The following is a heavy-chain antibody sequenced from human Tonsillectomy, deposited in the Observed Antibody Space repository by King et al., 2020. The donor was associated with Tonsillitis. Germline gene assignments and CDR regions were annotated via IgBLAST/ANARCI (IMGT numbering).Heavy chain of an antibody. CDR3: AREGYSSRPPWFDP. CDR2: IIPIFGTA. D-gene: IGHD6-13*01. J-gene: IGHJ5*02. V-gene: IGHV1-69*01. CDR1: GGTFSSYA. Sequence: VQLVQSGAEVKKPGSSVKVSCKASGGTFSSYAISWVRQAPGQGLEWMGGIIPIFGTANYAQKFQGRVTITADESTSTAYMALSSLRSADAAVDYWAREGYSSRPPWFDPWGQGPLVTVSS.